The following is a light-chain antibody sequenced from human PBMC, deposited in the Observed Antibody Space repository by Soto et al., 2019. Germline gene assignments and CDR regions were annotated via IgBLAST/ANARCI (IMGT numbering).Light chain of an antibody. Sequence: HSALTQPRSVSGSPGQAVTVSCTGTSSDVGRYNYVSWYQHLPGKAPKLMIYDVSARPSGVPDRFSGSKSGNTASLTISGLQAEDEAEYYCCSYAGTYIEVFGTGTKVTVL. V-gene: IGLV2-11*01. J-gene: IGLJ1*01. CDR2: DVS. CDR1: SSDVGRYNY. CDR3: CSYAGTYIEV.